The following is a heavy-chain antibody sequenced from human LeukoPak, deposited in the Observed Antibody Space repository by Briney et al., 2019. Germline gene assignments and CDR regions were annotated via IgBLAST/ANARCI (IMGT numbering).Heavy chain of an antibody. D-gene: IGHD3-3*01. CDR1: GFTFSSYA. J-gene: IGHJ4*02. CDR2: ISGSGGST. CDR3: AKERSPGFGFLEWLPFDY. Sequence: GGSLRLSCAASGFTFSSYAMSWVRQAPGKGLEWVSAISGSGGSTYYADSVKGRFTISRDNSKNTLYLQMNSLRAEDTAVYYCAKERSPGFGFLEWLPFDYWGQGTLVTVPS. V-gene: IGHV3-23*01.